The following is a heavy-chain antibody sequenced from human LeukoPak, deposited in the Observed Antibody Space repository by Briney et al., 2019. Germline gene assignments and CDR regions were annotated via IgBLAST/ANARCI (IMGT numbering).Heavy chain of an antibody. Sequence: GRSLRLPCAASGFTFDDYAMHWVRQAPGKGLEWVSGISWNSGSIGYADSVKGRFTISRDNAKNSLYLQMNSLRAEDTALYYCAKDIGQEEYYYGSGSYYTFDYWGQGTLVTVSS. D-gene: IGHD3-10*01. V-gene: IGHV3-9*01. CDR1: GFTFDDYA. CDR2: ISWNSGSI. J-gene: IGHJ4*02. CDR3: AKDIGQEEYYYGSGSYYTFDY.